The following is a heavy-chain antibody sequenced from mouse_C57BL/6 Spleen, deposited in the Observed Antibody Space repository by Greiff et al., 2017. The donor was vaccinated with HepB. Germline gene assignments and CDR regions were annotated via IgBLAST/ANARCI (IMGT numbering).Heavy chain of an antibody. V-gene: IGHV1-22*01. CDR3: ARCITTVVAYYFDY. J-gene: IGHJ2*01. D-gene: IGHD1-1*01. CDR2: INPNNGGT. CDR1: GYTFTDYN. Sequence: EVQLQQSGPELVKPGASVKMSCKASGYTFTDYNMHWVKQSHGKSLEWIGYINPNNGGTSYNQKFKGKATLTVNKSSSTAYMELRSLTSEESAVYYCARCITTVVAYYFDYWGQGTTLTVSS.